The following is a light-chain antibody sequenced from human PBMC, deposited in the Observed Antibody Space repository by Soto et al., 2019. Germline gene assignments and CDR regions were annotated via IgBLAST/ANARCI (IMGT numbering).Light chain of an antibody. CDR1: QYITIY. V-gene: IGKV3-11*01. J-gene: IGKJ5*01. CDR3: QQRADWPIT. Sequence: VMTQPPATLSMSPGERATLSCRASQYITIYLAWYQQKPGQAPRLLIYDASNRATGIPARFSGSGSGTDFTLTISSLEPDDFAVYYCQQRADWPITFGQGTRLEIK. CDR2: DAS.